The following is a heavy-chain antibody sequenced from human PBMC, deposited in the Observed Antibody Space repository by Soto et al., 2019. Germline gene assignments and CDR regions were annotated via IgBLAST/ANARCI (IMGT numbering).Heavy chain of an antibody. Sequence: QVKLVQSGAEVKKPGASVKVSCKASGYIFTSYGISWVRQAPGQGLEGVGRVSTYNGNKKYAQKLQGRVTMTTDTSASIAYMELRSLRSDDTAVYYCARENGQWLVSYWGQGPLVTVSS. CDR3: ARENGQWLVSY. CDR1: GYIFTSYG. CDR2: VSTYNGNK. D-gene: IGHD6-19*01. J-gene: IGHJ4*02. V-gene: IGHV1-18*01.